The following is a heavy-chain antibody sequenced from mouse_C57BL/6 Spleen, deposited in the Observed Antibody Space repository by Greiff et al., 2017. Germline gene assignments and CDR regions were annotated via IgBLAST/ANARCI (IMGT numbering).Heavy chain of an antibody. CDR3: TRGGSSYVDY. CDR2: YHPYNDET. D-gene: IGHD1-1*01. CDR1: GYTFTTYP. V-gene: IGHV1-47*01. J-gene: IGHJ2*01. Sequence: VQLQQPGAELVRPGASVKMSCKASGYTFTTYPMEWMKQNHGQSLEWIGNYHPYNDETKYNEKFKGKATLTVEKSSSTVYLELSRLTSDAAAVYYGTRGGSSYVDYWGQGTTLTVSS.